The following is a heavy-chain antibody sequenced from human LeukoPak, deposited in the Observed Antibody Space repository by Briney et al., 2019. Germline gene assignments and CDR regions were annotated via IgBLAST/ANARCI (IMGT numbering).Heavy chain of an antibody. D-gene: IGHD3-22*01. V-gene: IGHV3-21*04. Sequence: GGSLRLSCAASGFTFSSYSMNWVRQAPGKGLEWVSSISSSSSYIYYADSVKGRFTISRDNAKNSLYLQMNSLRAEDTAVYHCAKDQIVVVTNAFDIWGQGTMVTVSS. J-gene: IGHJ3*02. CDR1: GFTFSSYS. CDR3: AKDQIVVVTNAFDI. CDR2: ISSSSSYI.